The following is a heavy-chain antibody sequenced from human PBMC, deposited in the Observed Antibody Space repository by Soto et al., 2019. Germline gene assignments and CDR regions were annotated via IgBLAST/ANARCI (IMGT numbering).Heavy chain of an antibody. V-gene: IGHV3-33*01. CDR1: RFTFSNYG. CDR2: IWYDGSNK. J-gene: IGHJ6*03. D-gene: IGHD6-6*01. Sequence: GGSLRLSCAASRFTFSNYGMHWVRQAPGKGLEWVAVIWYDGSNKYYADSVKGRFTISRDNSKNTLYLQMNSLRAEDTAVYYCARVAVIAAPMDVWGKGTTVTVSS. CDR3: ARVAVIAAPMDV.